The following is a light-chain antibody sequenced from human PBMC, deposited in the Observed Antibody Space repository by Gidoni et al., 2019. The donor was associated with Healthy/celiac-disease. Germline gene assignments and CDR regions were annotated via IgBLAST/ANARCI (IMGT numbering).Light chain of an antibody. CDR1: KLGDKY. Sequence: SHELTQPPSGSVSPGQTASITCSGDKLGDKYACWYQQKPGQSPVLVIYQDSKRPSGIPERFSGSSSGNTATLTISGTQAMDEADYYCQAGDSIVVFGGGTKLTVL. J-gene: IGLJ2*01. V-gene: IGLV3-1*01. CDR3: QAGDSIVV. CDR2: QDS.